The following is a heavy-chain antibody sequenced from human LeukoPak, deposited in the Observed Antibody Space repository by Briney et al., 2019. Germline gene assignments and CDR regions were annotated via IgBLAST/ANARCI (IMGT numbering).Heavy chain of an antibody. Sequence: GGSLRLSCAASGFTFSDYYMSWIRQAPGKGLEWVSYISSSGSTIYYADSVKGRFTISRDNAKNSLYLQMNSLRAEDTAVYYCATDLNPGRSFDYWGQGTLVTVSS. CDR2: ISSSGSTI. J-gene: IGHJ4*02. D-gene: IGHD3-10*01. V-gene: IGHV3-11*04. CDR1: GFTFSDYY. CDR3: ATDLNPGRSFDY.